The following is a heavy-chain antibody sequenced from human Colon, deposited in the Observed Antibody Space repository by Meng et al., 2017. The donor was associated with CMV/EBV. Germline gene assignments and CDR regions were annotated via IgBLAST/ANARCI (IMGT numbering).Heavy chain of an antibody. CDR1: GYISNSTDY. Sequence: GYISNSTDYWGWSRQPPGKGLEWIGSIDYSGNTHYNPSLKSRVTISVDTSISTAYMELSRLTSDDTAVYYCARAPFYDSRGYQWLDPWGQGTLVTVSS. D-gene: IGHD3-22*01. V-gene: IGHV4-39*07. CDR3: ARAPFYDSRGYQWLDP. CDR2: IDYSGNT. J-gene: IGHJ5*02.